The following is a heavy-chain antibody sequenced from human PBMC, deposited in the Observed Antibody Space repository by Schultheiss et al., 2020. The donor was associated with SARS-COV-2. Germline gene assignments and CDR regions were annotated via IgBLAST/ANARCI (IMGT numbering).Heavy chain of an antibody. CDR1: GGSFSGYY. CDR3: ARDAGLTPTGGRGMDV. D-gene: IGHD3-16*01. J-gene: IGHJ6*02. Sequence: SETLSLTCAVYGGSFSGYYWSWIRQPPGKGLEWIGEINHSGSTNYNPSLKSRVTISVDTSKNQFSLKLSSVTAADTAVNYCARDAGLTPTGGRGMDVWGQGTTVTSP. V-gene: IGHV4-34*01. CDR2: INHSGST.